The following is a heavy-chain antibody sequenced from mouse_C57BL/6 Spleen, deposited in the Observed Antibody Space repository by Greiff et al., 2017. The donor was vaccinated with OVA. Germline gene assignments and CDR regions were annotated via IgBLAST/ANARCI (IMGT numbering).Heavy chain of an antibody. D-gene: IGHD1-1*01. J-gene: IGHJ4*01. Sequence: QVQLQQPGAELVRPGSSVKLSCKASGYNFTSYWMHWVKQRPIQGLEWIGNIDPSDSETHYTQKFKDKATLTVDKSSSTAYMQLSSLTSEDSAVYYCARPIITTVDPYAMDYWGQGTSVTVSS. V-gene: IGHV1-52*01. CDR3: ARPIITTVDPYAMDY. CDR2: IDPSDSET. CDR1: GYNFTSYW.